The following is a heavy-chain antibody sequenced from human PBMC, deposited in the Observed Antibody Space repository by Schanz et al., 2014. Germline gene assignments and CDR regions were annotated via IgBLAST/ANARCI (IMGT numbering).Heavy chain of an antibody. CDR2: ISGSGGST. J-gene: IGHJ4*02. D-gene: IGHD4-17*01. Sequence: EVQLLDSGGGLVQPGGSLRLSCAASGFTFSTYAMSWVRQAPGKGLEWVSAISGSGGSTYYADSVKGRFTISRDNSKNTLYLQMNSLRAEDTALYYCARPRFDYGEVDYWGQGTLVTVSS. CDR3: ARPRFDYGEVDY. CDR1: GFTFSTYA. V-gene: IGHV3-23*01.